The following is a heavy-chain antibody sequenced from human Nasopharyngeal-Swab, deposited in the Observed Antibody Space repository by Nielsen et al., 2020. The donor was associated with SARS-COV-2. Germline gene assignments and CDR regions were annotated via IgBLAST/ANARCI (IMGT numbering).Heavy chain of an antibody. V-gene: IGHV3-30*04. CDR2: ISYDGSNK. CDR1: GFTFSSYA. Sequence: GESLKISCAASGFTFSSYAMHWVRQAPGKGLEWVAVISYDGSNKYYADSVKGRFTISRDNSKNTLYLQMNSLRAEDTAVYYCAKDYMVRGGNYYYYYGMDVWGQGTTVTVSS. D-gene: IGHD3-10*01. J-gene: IGHJ6*02. CDR3: AKDYMVRGGNYYYYYGMDV.